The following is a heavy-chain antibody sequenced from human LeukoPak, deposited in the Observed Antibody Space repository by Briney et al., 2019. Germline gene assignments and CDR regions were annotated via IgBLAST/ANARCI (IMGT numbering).Heavy chain of an antibody. D-gene: IGHD4-23*01. V-gene: IGHV4-30-2*06. CDR3: ARDVGKGDPGVFDY. Sequence: SQTLSLTCAVSGGSISTGDYSWSWIRQSPGKGLEWIGYIYHSGTTYYNPSLKSRVTISVDRSKNQFSLKLSSVTAADTAVYYCARDVGKGDPGVFDYWGQGTLVTVSS. J-gene: IGHJ4*02. CDR2: IYHSGTT. CDR1: GGSISTGDYS.